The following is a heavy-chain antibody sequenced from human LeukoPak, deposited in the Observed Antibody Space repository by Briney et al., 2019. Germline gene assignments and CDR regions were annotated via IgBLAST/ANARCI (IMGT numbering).Heavy chain of an antibody. Sequence: GGSLRLSCAASGFTFSTYAMSWVRQAPGKGLEWVSAISGSGSSTYYADSVKGRFTNSRDNSKNTLYLQMNSLRVEDTAVYYCAKELSETYFDYWGQGTLVTVSS. J-gene: IGHJ4*02. D-gene: IGHD2-8*01. CDR1: GFTFSTYA. CDR3: AKELSETYFDY. CDR2: ISGSGSST. V-gene: IGHV3-23*01.